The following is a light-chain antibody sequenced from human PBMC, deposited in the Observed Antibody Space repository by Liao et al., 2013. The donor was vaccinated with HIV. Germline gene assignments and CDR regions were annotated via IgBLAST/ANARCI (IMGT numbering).Light chain of an antibody. CDR1: KVGDRI. CDR2: LNG. J-gene: IGLJ1*01. CDR3: QVWDFSTSFV. V-gene: IGLV3-1*01. Sequence: SSELTQPPSVSVSPGQTATITCSGDKVGDRIVSWYQHKPGQPPAAVIYLNGQRPSGIPERFSGSNSGNTATLTISGTQAVDEADYYCQVWDFSTSFVFGTGTKVTVL.